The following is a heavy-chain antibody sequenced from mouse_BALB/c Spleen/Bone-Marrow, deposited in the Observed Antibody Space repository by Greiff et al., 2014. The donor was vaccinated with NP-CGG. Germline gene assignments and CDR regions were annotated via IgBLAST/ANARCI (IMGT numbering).Heavy chain of an antibody. CDR2: INPYNDGT. CDR3: AREGGLRRGDYYTMDY. J-gene: IGHJ4*01. CDR1: GYTFTGYV. Sequence: EVQLQQSGPELVKPGASVKMSCKASGYTFTGYVMHWVKQKPGQGLEWIGYINPYNDGTKYNEKFKGKATLTSDKSSSTAYMELSSLTSEDSAVYYCAREGGLRRGDYYTMDYWGQGTSATVSS. D-gene: IGHD2-4*01. V-gene: IGHV1-14*01.